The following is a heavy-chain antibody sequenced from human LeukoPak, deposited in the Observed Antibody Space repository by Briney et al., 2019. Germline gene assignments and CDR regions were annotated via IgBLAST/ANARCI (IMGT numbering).Heavy chain of an antibody. CDR3: ASGRQRLYYYGMDV. D-gene: IGHD6-25*01. V-gene: IGHV3-11*01. CDR1: GFTFSDYY. Sequence: GGSLRLSCAASGFTFSDYYMSWIRQAPGKGLEWVSYISSSSSTIYYADSVKGRFTISRDNAKNSLYLQMNSLRAEDTAVYYCASGRQRLYYYGMDVWGQGTTVTVSS. CDR2: ISSSSSTI. J-gene: IGHJ6*02.